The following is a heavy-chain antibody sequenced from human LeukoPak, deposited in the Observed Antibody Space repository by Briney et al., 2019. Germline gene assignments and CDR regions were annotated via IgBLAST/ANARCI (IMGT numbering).Heavy chain of an antibody. CDR3: AKDQASIFDAFDI. CDR2: IRGSGGST. Sequence: GGSLRLSCAASGFTFSSYGMTWVRQAPGKGLEWVSAIRGSGGSTYYADSVKGRFTISRDNSKNTLYLQMNSLRAEDTAVYYCAKDQASIFDAFDIWGQGTMVTVSS. V-gene: IGHV3-23*01. J-gene: IGHJ3*02. CDR1: GFTFSSYG.